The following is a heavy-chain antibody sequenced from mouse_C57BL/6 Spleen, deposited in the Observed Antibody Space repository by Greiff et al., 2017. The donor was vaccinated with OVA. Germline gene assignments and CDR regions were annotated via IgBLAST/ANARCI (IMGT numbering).Heavy chain of an antibody. J-gene: IGHJ2*01. CDR1: GFTFSSYA. CDR3: ARECPYGNPFDC. CDR2: ISDGGSYT. V-gene: IGHV5-4*01. D-gene: IGHD2-1*01. Sequence: EVKLVESGGGLVKPGGSLKLSCAASGFTFSSYAMSWVRQTPEKRLEWVATISDGGSYTYYPDNVKGRFTISRDNAKNNLYLQMSHLKSEDTAMYYCARECPYGNPFDCWGKGTTLTVSS.